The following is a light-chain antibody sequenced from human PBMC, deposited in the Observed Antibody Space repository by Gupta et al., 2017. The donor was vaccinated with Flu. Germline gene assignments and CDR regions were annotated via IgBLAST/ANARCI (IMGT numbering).Light chain of an antibody. J-gene: IGLJ2*01. CDR3: SSYTRSKTLL. CDR1: SSDVGAYTY. Sequence: SITLSCTGTSSDVGAYTYVSWYQQHPGKAPKLMMYDVSNRPSGVSNRFSGSKSGNTASLTISGLEAEDEADYYCSSYTRSKTLLFGGGTRLTVL. CDR2: DVS. V-gene: IGLV2-14*04.